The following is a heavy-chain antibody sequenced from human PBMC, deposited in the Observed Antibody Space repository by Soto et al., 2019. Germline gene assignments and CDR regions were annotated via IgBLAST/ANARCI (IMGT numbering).Heavy chain of an antibody. V-gene: IGHV3-33*01. D-gene: IGHD3-16*01. CDR3: ARGLTNLAGGAFDI. CDR1: GFSFSTSG. Sequence: QVQLVESGGGVVQPGRSLRLSCAASGFSFSTSGMHWVRQSPGKGLEWVTVMWYDGTGEDYADSVKGRFTISRDNSKNTLYLQMNSLRAEDTAVDYCARGLTNLAGGAFDIWVQGPMVTVSS. J-gene: IGHJ3*02. CDR2: MWYDGTGE.